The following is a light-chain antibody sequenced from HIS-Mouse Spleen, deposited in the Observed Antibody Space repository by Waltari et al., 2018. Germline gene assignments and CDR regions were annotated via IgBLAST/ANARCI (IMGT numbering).Light chain of an antibody. CDR2: EDS. J-gene: IGLJ2*01. CDR3: YSTDSSGNHRV. Sequence: SYELTQPPSVSVSPGQTARITCPGDALPKKYPYWYQQKSGQAPVLVIYEDSKRPSGIPERFSGSSSGTMATLTISGAQVEDEADYYCYSTDSSGNHRVFGGGIKLTVL. V-gene: IGLV3-10*01. CDR1: ALPKKY.